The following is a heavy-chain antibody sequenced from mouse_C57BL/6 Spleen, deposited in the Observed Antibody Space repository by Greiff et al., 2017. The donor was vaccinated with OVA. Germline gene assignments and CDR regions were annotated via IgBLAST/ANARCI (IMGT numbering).Heavy chain of an antibody. CDR1: GYSFTGYY. J-gene: IGHJ3*01. CDR2: INPSTGGT. V-gene: IGHV1-42*01. D-gene: IGHD1-1*01. Sequence: VQLQQSGPELVKPGASVKISCKASGYSFTGYYMNWVKQSPEKSLEWIGEINPSTGGTTYNQKFKAKATLTVDKSSITAYMQLKSLTSEDSAVYYGARGPYYYGSSSAWFAYWGQGTLVTVSA. CDR3: ARGPYYYGSSSAWFAY.